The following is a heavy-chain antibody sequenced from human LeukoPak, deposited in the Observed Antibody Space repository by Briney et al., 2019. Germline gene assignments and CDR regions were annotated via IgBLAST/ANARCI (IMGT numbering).Heavy chain of an antibody. CDR1: GFTFDDYA. V-gene: IGHV3-9*01. D-gene: IGHD3-22*01. CDR2: ISWNSGSI. CDR3: AKAPSGYYSTGFDY. Sequence: PGGSLRLSCAASGFTFDDYAMHWVRQAPGKGLEWVSGISWNSGSIGYADSVKGRFTISRDNAKNSLYLQMNSLRAEDTALYYCAKAPSGYYSTGFDYWGQGTLVTVSS. J-gene: IGHJ4*02.